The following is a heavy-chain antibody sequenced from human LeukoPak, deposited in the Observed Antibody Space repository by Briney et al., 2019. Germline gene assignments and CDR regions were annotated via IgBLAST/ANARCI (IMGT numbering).Heavy chain of an antibody. CDR3: AREDSQDCSSTSCYTYRLTPTLNWFDP. J-gene: IGHJ5*02. CDR1: GFTVSSNY. Sequence: GGSLRLSCAASGFTVSSNYMSWVRQAPGKGLGWVSVIYSGGSTYYADSVKGRFTISRDNSKNTLYLQMNSLRAEDTAVYYCAREDSQDCSSTSCYTYRLTPTLNWFDPWGQGTLVTVSS. D-gene: IGHD2-2*02. V-gene: IGHV3-66*01. CDR2: IYSGGST.